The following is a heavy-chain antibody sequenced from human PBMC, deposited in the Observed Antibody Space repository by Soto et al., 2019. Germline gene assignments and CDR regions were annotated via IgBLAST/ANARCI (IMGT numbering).Heavy chain of an antibody. CDR3: ARSRSGAVPDSLGF. CDR2: ISKDGSVI. Sequence: QEQLVESGGGVVQPGGSLRLSCAASGFSFSRFAIHWVRQAPGKGLEWVAVISKDGSVIYYADSVKGRFTISRDNSKSSLFLQVNSLTSEDTAVYHCARSRSGAVPDSLGFWGQGTLVTVSS. D-gene: IGHD3-10*01. CDR1: GFSFSRFA. J-gene: IGHJ4*02. V-gene: IGHV3-30-3*01.